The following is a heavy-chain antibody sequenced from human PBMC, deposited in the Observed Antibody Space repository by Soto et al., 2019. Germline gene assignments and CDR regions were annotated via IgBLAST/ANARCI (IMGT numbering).Heavy chain of an antibody. J-gene: IGHJ6*02. D-gene: IGHD5-18*01. CDR1: GYTFTTYW. Sequence: GESLKISCKGSGYTFTTYWIGWVRQMPGKGLEWMGIIYPGDSDTRYSPSFQGQVTISADKSISTAYLQWSSLKASDTAMYYCARSIGSSYKGYYYYGLDVWGQGTTVTVSS. V-gene: IGHV5-51*01. CDR2: IYPGDSDT. CDR3: ARSIGSSYKGYYYYGLDV.